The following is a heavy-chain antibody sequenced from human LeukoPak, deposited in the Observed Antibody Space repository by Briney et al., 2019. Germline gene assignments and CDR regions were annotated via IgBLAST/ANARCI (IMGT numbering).Heavy chain of an antibody. CDR3: AKGRKAAAGTTPEFDY. V-gene: IGHV3-74*01. Sequence: GGSLRLSCAASGFRFSGYWMHWVRQAPGKGLVWVSHIDSEGSSTNYADSVKGRLTISRDNAKNTLYLQMNSLRAEDTAVYYCAKGRKAAAGTTPEFDYWGQGTLVTVSS. D-gene: IGHD6-13*01. CDR2: IDSEGSST. J-gene: IGHJ4*02. CDR1: GFRFSGYW.